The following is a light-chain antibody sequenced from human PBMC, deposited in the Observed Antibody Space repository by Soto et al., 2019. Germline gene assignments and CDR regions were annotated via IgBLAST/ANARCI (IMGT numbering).Light chain of an antibody. CDR2: DAS. CDR1: QSVCSY. CDR3: QQRETST. Sequence: EIVLTQSPATLSLSPGERATLPCRASQSVCSYLAWYQQKPGQAXXLLIYDASYRATGIPDRFSGSGSGTDFTLTISSLAPEDCAVYYCQQRETSTFGPGTKVDIK. J-gene: IGKJ3*01. V-gene: IGKV3-11*01.